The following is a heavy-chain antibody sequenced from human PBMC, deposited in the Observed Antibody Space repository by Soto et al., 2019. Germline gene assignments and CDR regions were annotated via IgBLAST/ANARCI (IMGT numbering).Heavy chain of an antibody. J-gene: IGHJ4*02. V-gene: IGHV3-23*01. Sequence: EVQLLESGGGLVQPGGSLRLSCAASGFTFSTYAMSWVRQAPGEGLEWVSGIGGGTGATYNADSVKGRFIISRDNSKNTLSLQMNNLSVKDTAVYYCAKHAMSTVTRRGQYFDSWGQGTLVTVSS. CDR2: IGGGTGAT. CDR3: AKHAMSTVTRRGQYFDS. D-gene: IGHD4-17*01. CDR1: GFTFSTYA.